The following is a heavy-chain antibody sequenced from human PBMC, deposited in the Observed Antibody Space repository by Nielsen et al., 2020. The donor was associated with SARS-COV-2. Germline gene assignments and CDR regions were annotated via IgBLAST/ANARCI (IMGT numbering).Heavy chain of an antibody. CDR3: ARDLGYSSGWHGMDV. Sequence: SEPLSLTCTVSGGSASSYSWSWIRQSPGKGLEWIGYIYYIGSTDYNPSLKSRVTISVDTSKNQFSLKLSSVTAADTAVYYCARDLGYSSGWHGMDVWGQGTTVTVSS. D-gene: IGHD6-19*01. CDR1: GGSASSYS. V-gene: IGHV4-59*02. J-gene: IGHJ6*02. CDR2: IYYIGST.